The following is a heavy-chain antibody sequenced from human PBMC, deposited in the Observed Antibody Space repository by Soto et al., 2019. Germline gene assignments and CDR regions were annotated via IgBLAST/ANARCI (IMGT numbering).Heavy chain of an antibody. CDR1: GGSISSSSYY. CDR3: ARQVRAGSANVIDY. D-gene: IGHD6-19*01. J-gene: IGHJ4*02. Sequence: SETLSLTCTVSGGSISSSSYYWGWIRQPPGKGLEWIGSIYYSGSTYYNPSLKSRVTISVDTSKNQFSLKLSSVTAADTAVYYCARQVRAGSANVIDYWGQGTLVTVSS. CDR2: IYYSGST. V-gene: IGHV4-39*01.